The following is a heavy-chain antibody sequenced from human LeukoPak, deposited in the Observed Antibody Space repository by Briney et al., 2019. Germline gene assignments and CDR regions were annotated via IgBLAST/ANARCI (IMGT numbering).Heavy chain of an antibody. CDR2: IYYSGST. D-gene: IGHD6-6*01. Sequence: PSETLSLTCTVSGGSISSSSYYWGWIRQPPGKGLEWIGSIYYSGSTYYNPSLKSRVTISVDTSKNQFSLRLSSATAADTAVYYCARDWGVSARPGYMDVWGKGTTVTVSS. CDR3: ARDWGVSARPGYMDV. V-gene: IGHV4-39*07. CDR1: GGSISSSSYY. J-gene: IGHJ6*03.